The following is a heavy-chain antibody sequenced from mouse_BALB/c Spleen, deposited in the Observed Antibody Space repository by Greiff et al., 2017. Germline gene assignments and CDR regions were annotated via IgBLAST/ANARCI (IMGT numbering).Heavy chain of an antibody. Sequence: VQLQQSGPELVKPGASVKIPCKASGYTFTDYNMDWVKQSHGKSLEWIGDINPNNGGTIYNQKFKGKATLTVDKSSSTAYMELRSLTSEDTAVYYCARWGDGYPRYAMDYWGQGTSVTVSS. V-gene: IGHV1-18*01. CDR1: GYTFTDYN. CDR2: INPNNGGT. J-gene: IGHJ4*01. D-gene: IGHD2-3*01. CDR3: ARWGDGYPRYAMDY.